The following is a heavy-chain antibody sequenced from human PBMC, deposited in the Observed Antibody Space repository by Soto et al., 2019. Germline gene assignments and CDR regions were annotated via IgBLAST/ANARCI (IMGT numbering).Heavy chain of an antibody. CDR1: GGSFSGYY. Sequence: PSETLSLTCAVYGGSFSGYYWSWIRQPPGKGLEWIGEINHSGSTNYNPSLKSRVTISVDTSKNQFSLKLNSVTAADTAVYYCARDAWNHDYYYYYGVDVWGQGTTVTVSS. V-gene: IGHV4-34*01. D-gene: IGHD1-1*01. CDR3: ARDAWNHDYYYYYGVDV. J-gene: IGHJ6*02. CDR2: INHSGST.